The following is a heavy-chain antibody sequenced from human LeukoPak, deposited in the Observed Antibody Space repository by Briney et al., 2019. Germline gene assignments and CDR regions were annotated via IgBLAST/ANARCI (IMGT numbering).Heavy chain of an antibody. D-gene: IGHD6-19*01. V-gene: IGHV1-2*02. CDR1: GYTFTGYY. J-gene: IGHJ4*02. CDR2: INPTSGGT. Sequence: ASVKVSCKASGYTFTGYYMHWVRQAPGQGLEWMGWINPTSGGTKYAQKFQGRVTMTRDTYISTAYMELSRLRSDDTAVYYCARSQWLIDASIDYWGQGTLVTVSS. CDR3: ARSQWLIDASIDY.